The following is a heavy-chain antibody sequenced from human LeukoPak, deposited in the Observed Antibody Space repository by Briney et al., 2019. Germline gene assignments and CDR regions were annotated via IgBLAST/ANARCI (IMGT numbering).Heavy chain of an antibody. V-gene: IGHV3-30*03. CDR2: ISYDGSNK. D-gene: IGHD4-17*01. J-gene: IGHJ3*02. CDR1: GLTFSSYG. Sequence: GGSLRLSCAASGLTFSSYGMHWVRQAPGKGLEWVAVISYDGSNKYYADSVTGRFTFSRDNSKTTLYLQMNSLRAEDTAVYYCARDLDDDYMFRALDIWGQGTMVTVSS. CDR3: ARDLDDDYMFRALDI.